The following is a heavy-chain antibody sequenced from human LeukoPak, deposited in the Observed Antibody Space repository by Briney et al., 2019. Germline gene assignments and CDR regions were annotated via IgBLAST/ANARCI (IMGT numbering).Heavy chain of an antibody. V-gene: IGHV3-9*01. J-gene: IGHJ6*03. CDR3: AKDAYGGATFFYYTDV. Sequence: QTGGSLRLSCAGSGFTFDDYAMHWVRQTPGKGLEWVSGISWNSGNIAYADFVGGRFTISRDNAKNSLSLQMNSLSDEDTAVYYCAKDAYGGATFFYYTDVWGKGTTVTVSS. D-gene: IGHD2/OR15-2a*01. CDR1: GFTFDDYA. CDR2: ISWNSGNI.